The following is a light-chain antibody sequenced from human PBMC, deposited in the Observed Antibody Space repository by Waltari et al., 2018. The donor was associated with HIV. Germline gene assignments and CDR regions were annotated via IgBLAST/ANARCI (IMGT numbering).Light chain of an antibody. J-gene: IGLJ3*02. CDR3: QSWDNGVRV. CDR1: SRQSSYS. CDR2: LNSDGSH. V-gene: IGLV4-69*01. Sequence: LALTHSPSASASLAASVRLTCTLSSRQSSYSIAWHPQQPEKGPRFLMRLNSDGSHTRGDVIPDRFSGSASGAERYLTISSLQSEDEADYYCQSWDNGVRVFGVRTKLTVL.